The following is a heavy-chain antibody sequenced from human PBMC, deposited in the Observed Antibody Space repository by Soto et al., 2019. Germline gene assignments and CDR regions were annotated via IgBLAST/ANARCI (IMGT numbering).Heavy chain of an antibody. CDR2: ISGGGGST. V-gene: IGHV3-23*01. CDR3: AKDHRYCSGGSCYVEY. CDR1: GFTFSSYA. Sequence: GGSLRLSCAASGFTFSSYAMSWVRQAPGKGLEWVSAISGGGGSTYYADSVKGRFTISRDNSKNTLYLQMNSLRAEDTAVYYCAKDHRYCSGGSCYVEYWGQGTLVTVSS. D-gene: IGHD2-15*01. J-gene: IGHJ4*02.